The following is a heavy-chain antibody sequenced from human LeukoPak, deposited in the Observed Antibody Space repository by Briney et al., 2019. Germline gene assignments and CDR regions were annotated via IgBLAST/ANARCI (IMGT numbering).Heavy chain of an antibody. CDR3: ARILYISGWSIDY. CDR1: GFTFSSYS. D-gene: IGHD6-19*01. V-gene: IGHV3-21*04. J-gene: IGHJ4*02. CDR2: FTSSSRSI. Sequence: NSGGSLRLSCAASGFTFSSYSMTWVRQAPGKGLEWVSSFTSSSRSIYYADSVKGRFTISRDNAKNSLYLQMNSLRAEDTAVYYCARILYISGWSIDYWGQGALVTVSS.